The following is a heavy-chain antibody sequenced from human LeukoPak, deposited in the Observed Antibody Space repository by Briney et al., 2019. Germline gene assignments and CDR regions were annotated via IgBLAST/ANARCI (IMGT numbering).Heavy chain of an antibody. Sequence: GGSLRLSCAVSGFAFGSEAMSWVRQAPGKGLEWVSAISGSGGSTYYADSVKGRFTISRDNSKNTLYLQMNSLRAEDTAVYYCAKEGGYLIVFDYWGQGTLVTVSS. J-gene: IGHJ4*02. CDR2: ISGSGGST. V-gene: IGHV3-23*01. CDR1: GFAFGSEA. CDR3: AKEGGYLIVFDY. D-gene: IGHD5-12*01.